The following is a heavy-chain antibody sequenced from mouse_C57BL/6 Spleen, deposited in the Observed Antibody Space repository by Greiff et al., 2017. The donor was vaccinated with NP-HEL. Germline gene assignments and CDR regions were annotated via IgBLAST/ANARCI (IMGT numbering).Heavy chain of an antibody. V-gene: IGHV2-3*01. Sequence: ESGPGLVAPSQSLSITCTVSGFSLTSYGVSWVRQPPGKGLEWLGVIWGDGSTNDHSALISRLSISKDNSKSQAVLKLNRLQTDGTATYYGAKEPDYCGSSYWYCDVWGTGTTVTVSA. D-gene: IGHD1-1*01. CDR3: AKEPDYCGSSYWYCDV. J-gene: IGHJ1*03. CDR2: IWGDGST. CDR1: GFSLTSYG.